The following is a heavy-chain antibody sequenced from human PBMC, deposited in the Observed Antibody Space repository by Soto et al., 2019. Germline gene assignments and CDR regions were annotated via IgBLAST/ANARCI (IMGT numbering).Heavy chain of an antibody. D-gene: IGHD6-25*01. CDR2: IYFTGNT. CDR1: GGSITSSSHF. Sequence: ETLSLTCTAAGGSITSSSHFWGWVRQPPGKGLEWIGTIYFTGNTYYTPSLKSRLTMSIDTSKNEFSLRLNSVTAADTAVYYCAGQTFTIAAASYGRSNWFDPWGPGTLVTVSS. CDR3: AGQTFTIAAASYGRSNWFDP. J-gene: IGHJ5*02. V-gene: IGHV4-39*01.